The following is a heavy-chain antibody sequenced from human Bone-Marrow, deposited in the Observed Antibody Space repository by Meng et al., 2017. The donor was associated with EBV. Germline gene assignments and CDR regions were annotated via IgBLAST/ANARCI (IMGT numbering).Heavy chain of an antibody. CDR1: GGSISSSNG. J-gene: IGHJ4*02. CDR2: IYQSGST. V-gene: IGHV4-4*02. Sequence: QVQLQESGPGLVKSSGXLACSGAVSGGSISSSNGWSWVRQLPGKGLEWIGVIYQSGSTSYNPSLKSRVTISVDKSKNQFSLKLSSVAAAGTAVYYCARVSREGVRGVIGVDYWGQGTLVTVSS. D-gene: IGHD3-10*01. CDR3: ARVSREGVRGVIGVDY.